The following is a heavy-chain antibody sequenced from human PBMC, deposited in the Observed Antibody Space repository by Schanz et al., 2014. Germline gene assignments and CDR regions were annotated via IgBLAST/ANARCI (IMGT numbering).Heavy chain of an antibody. CDR3: SRGIVGGLDC. Sequence: VQLVESGGGLVQPGGSLRLSCAASGFTFSTYWMSWIRQAPGKGLECISYISSRGTTIYYADSVKGRFTISRDNAENSLYLQMNSLRADDTAVYYCSRGIVGGLDCWGQGTLVTVSS. D-gene: IGHD3-16*01. CDR1: GFTFSTYW. V-gene: IGHV3-11*04. CDR2: ISSRGTTI. J-gene: IGHJ4*02.